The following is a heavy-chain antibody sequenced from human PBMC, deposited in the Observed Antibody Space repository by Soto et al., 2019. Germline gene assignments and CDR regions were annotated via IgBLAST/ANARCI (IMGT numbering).Heavy chain of an antibody. J-gene: IGHJ6*02. Sequence: GGSLRLSCAASGFTFSRSTMNWIRQAPGKGLEWVAAIIDSGGYKYYADSVKGRFTISRDNSKNTLYLRMTTLRAEDTALYYCAKETYYYYGMDVWGQGTTVTVSS. V-gene: IGHV3-23*01. CDR1: GFTFSRST. CDR2: IIDSGGYK. CDR3: AKETYYYYGMDV.